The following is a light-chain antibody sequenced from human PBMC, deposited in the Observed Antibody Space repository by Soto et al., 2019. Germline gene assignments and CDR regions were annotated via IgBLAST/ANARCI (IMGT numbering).Light chain of an antibody. CDR2: WAS. V-gene: IGKV4-1*01. CDR3: QQYYTTLS. J-gene: IGKJ4*01. CDR1: QSGLYNSDNKNY. Sequence: DIVMTQSPDSLAVSLGERATINCKSSQSGLYNSDNKNYLAWYQQKAGQPHKLLIYWASTRDSGVPDRLSGSGSGADFTLTISNLQAEDVAVYYCQQYYTTLSFGGGTKVEIK.